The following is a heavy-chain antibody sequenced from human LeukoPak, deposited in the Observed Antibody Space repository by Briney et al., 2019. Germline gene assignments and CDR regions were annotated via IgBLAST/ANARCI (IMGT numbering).Heavy chain of an antibody. J-gene: IGHJ4*02. CDR3: ARGGGCSGGSCYLFDY. D-gene: IGHD2-15*01. CDR2: IYYSGST. CDR1: GGSISSYY. Sequence: SETLSLTCTVSGGSISSYYWSWIRQPPGKGLEWIGYIYYSGSTNYNPSLKSRVTISVDTSKNQFALKLSSVTAADTAVYYCARGGGCSGGSCYLFDYWGQGTLVTVSS. V-gene: IGHV4-59*01.